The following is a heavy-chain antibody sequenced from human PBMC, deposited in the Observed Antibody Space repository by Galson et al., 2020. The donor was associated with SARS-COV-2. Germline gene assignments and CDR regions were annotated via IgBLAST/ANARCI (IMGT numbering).Heavy chain of an antibody. V-gene: IGHV4-59*01. CDR2: IYYSGST. CDR3: ATGRDGYIDNYYFDY. Sequence: SETLSLTCTVSGGSISSYYWSWIRQPPGKGLEWIGYIYYSGSTNYNPSLKSRVTISVDTSKNQFSLKLSSVTAADTAVYYCATGRDGYIDNYYFDYWGQGTLVTVSS. CDR1: GGSISSYY. J-gene: IGHJ4*02. D-gene: IGHD5-12*01.